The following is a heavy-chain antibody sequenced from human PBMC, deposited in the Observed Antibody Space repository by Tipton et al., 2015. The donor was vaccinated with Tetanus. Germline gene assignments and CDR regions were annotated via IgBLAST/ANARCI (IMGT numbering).Heavy chain of an antibody. CDR2: ISGSGGST. CDR1: GFTFSSYA. J-gene: IGHJ3*02. V-gene: IGHV3-23*01. Sequence: SLRLSCAASGFTFSSYAMSWVRQAPGKGLEWVSAISGSGGSTYYADSVKGRFTISRDNSKNTLYLQMNSLRAEDTAVYYCARITYGDYKVHDAFDIWGQGAMVTVSS. CDR3: ARITYGDYKVHDAFDI. D-gene: IGHD4-17*01.